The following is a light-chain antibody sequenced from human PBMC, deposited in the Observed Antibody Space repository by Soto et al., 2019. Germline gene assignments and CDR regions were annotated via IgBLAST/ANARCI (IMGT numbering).Light chain of an antibody. V-gene: IGKV3-20*01. Sequence: EIVLTQSPGTLSLSPGERATLSCRASQSVSSSYLAWYQQKPGQAPRLLIYGASTRATGLPDRFSGRGSGTDFTLTISRLESEDFAVYFCQQYGDSPMYTFGQGTKLEI. J-gene: IGKJ2*01. CDR3: QQYGDSPMYT. CDR2: GAS. CDR1: QSVSSSY.